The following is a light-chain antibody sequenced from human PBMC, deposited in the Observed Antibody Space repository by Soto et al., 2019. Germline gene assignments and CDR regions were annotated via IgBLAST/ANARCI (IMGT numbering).Light chain of an antibody. Sequence: SVLTQPASVSGSPGRSITISCTGTSSDVGLYDYVSWYQQHPGKAPQLMIYAVSNRPSGVSNRFSASKSGNTASLFISGLQAEDEADYYCSSYTSDSSYVFGSGTKVTVL. CDR2: AVS. CDR3: SSYTSDSSYV. J-gene: IGLJ1*01. V-gene: IGLV2-14*01. CDR1: SSDVGLYDY.